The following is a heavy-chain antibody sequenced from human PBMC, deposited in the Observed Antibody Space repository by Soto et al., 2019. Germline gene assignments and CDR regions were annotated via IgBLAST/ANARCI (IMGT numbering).Heavy chain of an antibody. J-gene: IGHJ6*02. D-gene: IGHD3-10*01. Sequence: SETLSLTCAVYGGSFSGYYWSWIRQPPGKGLEWIGEINHRGSTNYNPSLKSRVTISVDTSKNQFSRKLSSVSAADTAVYYCATGRGVRGVIITTYYYYGLDVWGQGTTVTVSS. CDR3: ATGRGVRGVIITTYYYYGLDV. CDR1: GGSFSGYY. V-gene: IGHV4-34*01. CDR2: INHRGST.